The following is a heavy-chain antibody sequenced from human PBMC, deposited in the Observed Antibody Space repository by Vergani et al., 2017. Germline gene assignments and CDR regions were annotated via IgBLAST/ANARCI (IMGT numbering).Heavy chain of an antibody. CDR1: GFTFSSYA. D-gene: IGHD3-16*01. Sequence: EVQLLESGGGLVQLGGSLRLSCAASGFTFSSYALSWVRQAPGKGLEWVSVIYSGGSSTYYADSVTGRFTISSDNSKNTLYLQMNSLRAEDTSVYYCAKDPQMGGYWGQGTLVTVSS. V-gene: IGHV3-23*03. CDR3: AKDPQMGGY. CDR2: IYSGGSST. J-gene: IGHJ4*02.